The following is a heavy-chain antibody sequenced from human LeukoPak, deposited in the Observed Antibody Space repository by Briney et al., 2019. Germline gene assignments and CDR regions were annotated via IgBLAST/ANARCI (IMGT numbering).Heavy chain of an antibody. V-gene: IGHV3-15*01. CDR1: GFTFSNAW. CDR2: IKSKTHGGTT. Sequence: PGGSLRLSCAASGFTFSNAWMSGVRQAPGEGLEWVGRIKSKTHGGTTDYAAPVKGRFTISRDDSKNTLYLQMNSLKTEDTALYYCTTRGDYVDYWGQGTLVTVSS. CDR3: TTRGDYVDY. J-gene: IGHJ4*02. D-gene: IGHD3-10*01.